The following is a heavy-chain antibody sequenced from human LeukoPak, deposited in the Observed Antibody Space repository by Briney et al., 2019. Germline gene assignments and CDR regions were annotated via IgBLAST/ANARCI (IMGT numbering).Heavy chain of an antibody. CDR1: GGTFSSYA. Sequence: SVKVSCKASGGTFSSYAISWVRQAPGRGLEWMGGIIPIFGTANYAQKFQGRVTITTDESTSTAYMELSSLRSEDTAVYYCAILIVVVTATPSGGYWGQGTLVTVSS. D-gene: IGHD2-21*02. V-gene: IGHV1-69*05. CDR2: IIPIFGTA. J-gene: IGHJ4*02. CDR3: AILIVVVTATPSGGY.